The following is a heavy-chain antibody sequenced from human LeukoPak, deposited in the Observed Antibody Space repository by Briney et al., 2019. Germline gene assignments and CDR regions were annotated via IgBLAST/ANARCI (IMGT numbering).Heavy chain of an antibody. J-gene: IGHJ5*02. Sequence: SETLSLTCTVSGGSISSYYWSWIRQPAGKGLEWIGRIYTSGSTNYNPSLKSRVTMPVDTSKNQFSLKLSSVTAADTAVYYCARGYQLLFDDWFDPWGQGTLVTVSS. D-gene: IGHD2-2*01. CDR3: ARGYQLLFDDWFDP. CDR2: IYTSGST. CDR1: GGSISSYY. V-gene: IGHV4-4*07.